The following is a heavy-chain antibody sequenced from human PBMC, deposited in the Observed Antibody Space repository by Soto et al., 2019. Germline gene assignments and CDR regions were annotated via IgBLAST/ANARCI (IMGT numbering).Heavy chain of an antibody. CDR3: ARWYYYENCAFDI. D-gene: IGHD3-22*01. V-gene: IGHV4-59*01. J-gene: IGHJ3*02. CDR2: IYYRGST. Sequence: QVQLQESGPGLVKPSETLSLTCTVSGGSISSYYWSWIRQPPGKGLEWIGYIYYRGSTNYNPSLKSRVTISVDTSKNQFSLKLSSVTAADTAVYYCARWYYYENCAFDIWVQGTMVTVS. CDR1: GGSISSYY.